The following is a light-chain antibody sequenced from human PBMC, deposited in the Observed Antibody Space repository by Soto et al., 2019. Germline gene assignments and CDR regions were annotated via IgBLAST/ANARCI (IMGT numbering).Light chain of an antibody. CDR2: EVG. CDR3: SSYTTSNAYV. V-gene: IGLV2-14*01. Sequence: QSALTQPASVSGSPGQSLTISCTGTSSDVGGWNYVSWYQQNPGKAPKLMIFEVGNRPSGVSDRFSGSKSGNTASLTISGLQAEDEAEYYCSSYTTSNAYVFGTGTKLTVL. J-gene: IGLJ1*01. CDR1: SSDVGGWNY.